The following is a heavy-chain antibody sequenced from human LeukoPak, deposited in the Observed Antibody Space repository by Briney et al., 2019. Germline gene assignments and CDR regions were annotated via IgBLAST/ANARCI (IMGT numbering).Heavy chain of an antibody. CDR2: ISAYNGNT. V-gene: IGHV1-18*01. CDR3: ARGSSITMTSWFDP. J-gene: IGHJ5*02. CDR1: GYTFTSYG. D-gene: IGHD3-22*01. Sequence: ASVKVSCKASGYTFTSYGISWVRQAPGQGLEWMGWISAYNGNTNYAQKLQGRVTMTTDTSTSTDYMELRSLRSDDTAVYYCARGSSITMTSWFDPWGQGTLVTVSS.